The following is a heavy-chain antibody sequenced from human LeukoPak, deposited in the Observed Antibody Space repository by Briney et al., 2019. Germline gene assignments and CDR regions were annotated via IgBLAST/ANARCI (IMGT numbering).Heavy chain of an antibody. CDR1: GFTFSTYA. J-gene: IGHJ4*02. Sequence: GGSLRLSCAASGFTFSTYAMSWVRQAPGKGLQWVSLISGSGEGAHYADSVKGRFTISRDNSKKTVYLQMTNLRSEGPARYYCAKGYIRLWWFDYWGQGTLVTVSS. V-gene: IGHV3-23*01. CDR3: AKGYIRLWWFDY. D-gene: IGHD2-21*01. CDR2: ISGSGEGA.